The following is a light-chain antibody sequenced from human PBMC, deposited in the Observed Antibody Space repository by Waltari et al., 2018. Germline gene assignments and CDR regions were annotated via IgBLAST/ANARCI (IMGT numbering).Light chain of an antibody. J-gene: IGKJ3*01. CDR3: QQYYNLLFT. V-gene: IGKV1-33*01. CDR1: QDIRNY. Sequence: DIQMTQSPSSLYASVGDRVTITFQASQDIRNYLNWYQQKPGKAPKVLLDGASNVETVVPSRFSGSGSGTPFTFTITSLQPEDIATYYCQQYYNLLFTFVPGTQVDIK. CDR2: GAS.